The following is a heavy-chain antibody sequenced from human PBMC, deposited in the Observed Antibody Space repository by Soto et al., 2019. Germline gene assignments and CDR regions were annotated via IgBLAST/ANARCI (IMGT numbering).Heavy chain of an antibody. CDR1: GYTFTGYY. Sequence: ASVKVSCKASGYTFTGYYMHWVRQAPGQGLEWMGRINPNSGGTNYAKKFQDWVTMTRDTSISTAYMELSRLRSDDTAVYYCAREGYCSSTSCSAFDYWGQGTLVTVSS. CDR3: AREGYCSSTSCSAFDY. J-gene: IGHJ4*02. CDR2: INPNSGGT. D-gene: IGHD2-2*01. V-gene: IGHV1-2*04.